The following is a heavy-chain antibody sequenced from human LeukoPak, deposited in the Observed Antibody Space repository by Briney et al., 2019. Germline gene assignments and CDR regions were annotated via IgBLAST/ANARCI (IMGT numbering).Heavy chain of an antibody. CDR2: IIAYNGNT. D-gene: IGHD2-21*02. Sequence: ASVKVSCKASGYTFTSYGISWVRQAPGQGLEWMGWIIAYNGNTNYAQKLQGRVTMTTDTSTSTAYMELRSLRSDDTAVYYCARDLRSLAYCGGDCYSDYWGQGTLVTVSS. CDR1: GYTFTSYG. J-gene: IGHJ4*02. V-gene: IGHV1-18*01. CDR3: ARDLRSLAYCGGDCYSDY.